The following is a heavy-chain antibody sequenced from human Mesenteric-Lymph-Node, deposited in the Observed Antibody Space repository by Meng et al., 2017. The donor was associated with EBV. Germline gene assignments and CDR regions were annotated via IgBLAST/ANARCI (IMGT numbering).Heavy chain of an antibody. V-gene: IGHV1-18*01. CDR3: ARVSAYDSSGLDY. D-gene: IGHD3-22*01. CDR2: ISAYNANT. J-gene: IGHJ4*02. Sequence: VQLVQAGAEVQKPGASVMVSCKASGYTFSNYGITWVRQAPGQGLEWMGWISAYNANTDYAQSFRGRVTMTKDTSTSTAYLDLRSLRSDDTAVYYCARVSAYDSSGLDYWGQGTLVTVSS. CDR1: GYTFSNYG.